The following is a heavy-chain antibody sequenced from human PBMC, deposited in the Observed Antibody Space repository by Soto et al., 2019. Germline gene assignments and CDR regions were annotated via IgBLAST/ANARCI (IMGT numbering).Heavy chain of an antibody. D-gene: IGHD6-13*01. CDR2: ISSSSYI. CDR1: GFTFSSYS. J-gene: IGHJ6*02. V-gene: IGHV3-21*01. CDR3: ATTYISSSWYHYYYYYGMDV. Sequence: VGSLRLSCAASGFTFSSYSVNWVRQAPGKGLEWVSSISSSSYIYYADSVKGRFTISRDNAKNSLYLQMNSLRAEDTAVYYCATTYISSSWYHYYYYYGMDVWGQGTTVTVSS.